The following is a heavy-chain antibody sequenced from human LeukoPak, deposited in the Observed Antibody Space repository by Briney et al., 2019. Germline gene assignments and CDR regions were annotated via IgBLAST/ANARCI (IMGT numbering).Heavy chain of an antibody. V-gene: IGHV3-53*01. J-gene: IGHJ4*02. CDR2: IYSGGST. CDR3: ARDQYYYDSSGYYYAFDY. D-gene: IGHD3-22*01. CDR1: GFTVSSNH. Sequence: GGSLRLSCAASGFTVSSNHMSWVRQAPGKGLEWVSVIYSGGSTYYADSVKGRFTISRDNSKNTLYLQMNSLRAEDTAVYYCARDQYYYDSSGYYYAFDYWGQGTLVTVSS.